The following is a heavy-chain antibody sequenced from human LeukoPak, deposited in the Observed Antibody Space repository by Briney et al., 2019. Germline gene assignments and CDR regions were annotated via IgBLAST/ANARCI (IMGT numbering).Heavy chain of an antibody. Sequence: GRSLRLSCAASGFTFSSYGMHWVRQAPGKGLEWVAVISYDGSNKYYADSVKGRFTISRDNSKNTLYLQMNSLRAEDTAVYYCSWTFDNWGQGTLVTVSS. V-gene: IGHV3-30*03. CDR1: GFTFSSYG. CDR3: SWTFDN. CDR2: ISYDGSNK. D-gene: IGHD3/OR15-3a*01. J-gene: IGHJ4*02.